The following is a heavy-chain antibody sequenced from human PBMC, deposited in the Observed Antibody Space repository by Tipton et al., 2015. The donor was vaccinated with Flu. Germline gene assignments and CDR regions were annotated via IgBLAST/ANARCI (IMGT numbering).Heavy chain of an antibody. V-gene: IGHV4-59*01. CDR1: GGSISSYY. J-gene: IGHJ4*02. Sequence: TLSLTCTVSGGSISSYYWSWIRQPPGKGLEWIGYIYYSGSTNYNPSLKSRVTISVDTSKNQFSLKLSSVTAADTAVYYWARSKTWIQLWNFDYWGQGTLVTVSS. D-gene: IGHD5-18*01. CDR3: ARSKTWIQLWNFDY. CDR2: IYYSGST.